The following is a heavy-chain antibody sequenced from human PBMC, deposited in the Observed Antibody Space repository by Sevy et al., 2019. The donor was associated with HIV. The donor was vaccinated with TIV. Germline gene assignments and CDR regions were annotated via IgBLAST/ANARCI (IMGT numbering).Heavy chain of an antibody. Sequence: GGSLRLSCVASGFTFSSYWMSWVRQAPGKGLEWVANIKQDGSEKYYVDSVKGRFTISRDNAKNSLYLQMNSLRAEDTAVYYCARDFEAFDIWGQGTMVTVSS. CDR3: ARDFEAFDI. CDR2: IKQDGSEK. J-gene: IGHJ3*02. V-gene: IGHV3-7*01. CDR1: GFTFSSYW.